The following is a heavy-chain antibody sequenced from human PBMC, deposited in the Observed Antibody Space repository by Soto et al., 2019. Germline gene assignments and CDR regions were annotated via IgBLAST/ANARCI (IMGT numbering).Heavy chain of an antibody. J-gene: IGHJ3*02. D-gene: IGHD3-16*02. CDR1: GGSISSSSYY. CDR2: IYYSGST. V-gene: IGHV4-39*01. CDR3: ARHRPLHLGELSLGAFDI. Sequence: SETLSLTCTVSGGSISSSSYYWGWIRQPPGKGLEWIGSIYYSGSTYYNPSLKSRVTISVDTSKNQFSLKLSSVTAADTAVYYCARHRPLHLGELSLGAFDIWGQGTMVTVSS.